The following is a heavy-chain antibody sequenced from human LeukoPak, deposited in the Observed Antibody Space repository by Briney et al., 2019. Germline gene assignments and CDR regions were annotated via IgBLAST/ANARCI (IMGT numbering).Heavy chain of an antibody. CDR1: GYSLIGYY. CDR2: VNPNSGVT. J-gene: IGHJ4*01. CDR3: ARDTGFPFFDF. V-gene: IGHV1-2*02. Sequence: GASVRVSCKASGYSLIGYYIHWVRQAPGQGLEWMGSVNPNSGVTDYAQTFQGRITMTRDTSISTAYMELNRLTSDDTAVYYCARDTGFPFFDFWGHGALVTVSS.